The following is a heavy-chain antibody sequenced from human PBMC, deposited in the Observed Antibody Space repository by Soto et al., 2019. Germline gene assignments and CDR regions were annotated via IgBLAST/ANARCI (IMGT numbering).Heavy chain of an antibody. V-gene: IGHV1-3*01. D-gene: IGHD6-19*01. J-gene: IGHJ6*02. CDR1: GYTFTSYA. CDR3: ARGPRNEAVAVTKPAYGMDV. Sequence: ASVKVSCKASGYTFTSYAMHWVRQAPGQRLEWMGWINAGNGNTKYSQKFQGRVTITRDTSASTAYMELSSLRSEDTAVYYCARGPRNEAVAVTKPAYGMDVWGQGTTVTVSS. CDR2: INAGNGNT.